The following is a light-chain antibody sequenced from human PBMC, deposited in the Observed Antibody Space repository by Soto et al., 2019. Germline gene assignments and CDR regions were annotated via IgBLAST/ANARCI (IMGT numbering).Light chain of an antibody. V-gene: IGKV1-27*01. J-gene: IGKJ1*01. CDR3: QKYNSARWT. CDR1: QGISNY. CDR2: AAS. Sequence: DIQMTQSPSSLSPSVVDRVTITCRASQGISNYLAWYQQKPGKVPKLLIYAASTLQSGVPSRFSGSGSGTDFTLTITSLQPEDVATYYCQKYNSARWTFGQGTKVDIK.